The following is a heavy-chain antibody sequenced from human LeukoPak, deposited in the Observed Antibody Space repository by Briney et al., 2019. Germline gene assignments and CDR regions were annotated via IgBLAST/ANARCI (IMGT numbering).Heavy chain of an antibody. CDR1: GFSFSASS. Sequence: GGSLRLSCGASGFSFSASSMHWARQAPGKGLEWVGRIRSKINRYATHFAASVDGRFTVSRDDSKNTMYLHMNSLKTEDTAVYYCASGGGVLAAFDIWGQGTMVIVSS. V-gene: IGHV3-73*01. D-gene: IGHD2-8*02. CDR3: ASGGGVLAAFDI. J-gene: IGHJ3*02. CDR2: IRSKINRYAT.